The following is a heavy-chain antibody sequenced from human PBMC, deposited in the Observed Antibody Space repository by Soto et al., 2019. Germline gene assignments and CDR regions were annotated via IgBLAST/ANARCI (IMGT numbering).Heavy chain of an antibody. Sequence: SLRLSCAASGFTFSSYGMHWVRQAPGKGLEWVAVIWYDGSNKYYADSVKGRFTISRDNSKNTLYLQMNSLRAEDTAVYYCARAPPYGDCLDYWGQGTLVTVSS. V-gene: IGHV3-33*01. CDR2: IWYDGSNK. J-gene: IGHJ4*02. CDR3: ARAPPYGDCLDY. D-gene: IGHD4-17*01. CDR1: GFTFSSYG.